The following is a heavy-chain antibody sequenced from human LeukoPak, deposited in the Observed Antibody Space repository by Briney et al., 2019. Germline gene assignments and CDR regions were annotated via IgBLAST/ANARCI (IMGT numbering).Heavy chain of an antibody. J-gene: IGHJ4*02. D-gene: IGHD2-2*01. CDR3: ARHCVTTSCYAPDY. CDR2: IYYTGNT. Sequence: SETLSLTCTVSGGTISSTSYYWGWIRQPPGKGLEWIGSIYYTGNTNYSPSLKSRVTISVDTSKSQFSLKLSSVTAADTAVYYCARHCVTTSCYAPDYWGQGTLVIVSS. CDR1: GGTISSTSYY. V-gene: IGHV4-39*01.